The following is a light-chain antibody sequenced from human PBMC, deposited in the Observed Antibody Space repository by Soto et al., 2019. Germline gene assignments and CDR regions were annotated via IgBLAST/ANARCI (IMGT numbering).Light chain of an antibody. CDR2: NNN. CDR1: SSNIGTNT. CDR3: AAWDHSLDGFYV. V-gene: IGLV1-44*01. J-gene: IGLJ1*01. Sequence: QSVLTQPPSASGTPGQRVTISCSGSSSNIGTNTVNWYLQLPGTAPKLLMYNNNQRPSGVPERFSGSKSGTTASLAIGGLQSEDEADYYRAAWDHSLDGFYVFGSGTKLTLL.